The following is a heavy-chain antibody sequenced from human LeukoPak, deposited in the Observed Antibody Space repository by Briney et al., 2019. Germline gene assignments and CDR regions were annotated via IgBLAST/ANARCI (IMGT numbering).Heavy chain of an antibody. V-gene: IGHV3-66*01. CDR1: GFTVSSNY. Sequence: GGSLRLSCAASGFTVSSNYMSWVRQAPGKGLEWVSVIYSGGSTTYADSVKGRFTISRDNAKNTLYLQMNSLRAEDTAVYYCAREGDDTSGYYQDYWGQGTLVTVSS. J-gene: IGHJ4*02. CDR3: AREGDDTSGYYQDY. D-gene: IGHD3-22*01. CDR2: IYSGGST.